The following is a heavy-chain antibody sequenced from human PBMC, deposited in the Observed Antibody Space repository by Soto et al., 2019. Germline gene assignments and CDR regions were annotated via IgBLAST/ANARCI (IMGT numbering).Heavy chain of an antibody. CDR1: GGSISSGGYY. V-gene: IGHV4-31*03. CDR3: AREDPQGSGVDY. D-gene: IGHD3-10*01. Sequence: SETLSLTCTVSGGSISSGGYYWSWIRQHPGKGLEWIGYIYYSGSTYYNPSLKSRVTISVDTSKNQFSLKLSSVTAADTAVYYCAREDPQGSGVDYWGQGTLVTVSS. J-gene: IGHJ4*02. CDR2: IYYSGST.